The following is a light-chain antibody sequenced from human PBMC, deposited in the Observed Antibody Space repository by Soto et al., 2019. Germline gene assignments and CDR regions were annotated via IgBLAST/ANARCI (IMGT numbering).Light chain of an antibody. CDR1: SSNIGAGYD. CDR2: GNS. V-gene: IGLV1-40*01. Sequence: QPVLTQPPSVSGATGQRVTISCTGSSSNIGAGYDVQWYQQLPGTAPKLLIYGNSNRPSGVPDRFSGFKSGTSASLAITGLQAEDDADYYCQSYDSSLSGAVFGGGTQLTVL. CDR3: QSYDSSLSGAV. J-gene: IGLJ7*01.